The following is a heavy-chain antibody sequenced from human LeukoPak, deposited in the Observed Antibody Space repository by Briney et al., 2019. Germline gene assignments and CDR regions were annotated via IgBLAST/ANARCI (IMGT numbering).Heavy chain of an antibody. Sequence: PSETLSLTCAVSGYSISSGYYWGWIRPPPGKGLEWIGIIYHSGSTYYNPSLKSRVTISVDTSKNQFSLKLSSVTAADTAVYYCARDSGELLYWGQGTLVTVSS. V-gene: IGHV4-38-2*02. CDR3: ARDSGELLY. CDR1: GYSISSGYY. D-gene: IGHD1-26*01. CDR2: IYHSGST. J-gene: IGHJ1*01.